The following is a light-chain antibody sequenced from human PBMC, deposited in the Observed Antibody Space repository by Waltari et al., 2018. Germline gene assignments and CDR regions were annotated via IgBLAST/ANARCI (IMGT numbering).Light chain of an antibody. V-gene: IGKV4-1*01. CDR3: QQYFSLPWT. CDR1: QSVLSSSDSRNY. J-gene: IGKJ1*01. Sequence: IVISQSPASLPLSLGERATINFKSTQSVLSSSDSRNYVAWYQQRPGQSPKLLIYWASTREFGVPDRFTGSGSGTDFTLTISSLQAEDVAVYYCQQYFSLPWTFGQGTKVEL. CDR2: WAS.